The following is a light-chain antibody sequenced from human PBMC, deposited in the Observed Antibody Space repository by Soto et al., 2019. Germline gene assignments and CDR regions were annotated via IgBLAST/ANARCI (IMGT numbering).Light chain of an antibody. CDR3: QQYNDWPPIT. V-gene: IGKV3-15*01. Sequence: EGVMTQSTSTLSVVTGERATLCCRASQSISSNLAWYQQQPGQAPRLVIFDASTRATGIPDRFSGRGSGTDFTLTISSLQSEDSAVYFCQQYNDWPPITFGGGTKVDIK. CDR1: QSISSN. CDR2: DAS. J-gene: IGKJ4*01.